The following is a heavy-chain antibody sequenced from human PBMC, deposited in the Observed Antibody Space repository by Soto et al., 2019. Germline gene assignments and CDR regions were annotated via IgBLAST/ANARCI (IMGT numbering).Heavy chain of an antibody. Sequence: HPGGSLRLSCAASGFTFSSYWMSWVRQAPGKGLEWVANIKQDGSEKYYVDSVKGRFTISRDNAKNSLYLQMNSLRAEDTAVYYCVRALYYDFWSGYWDYYYGMDVWGQGTTVTVSS. CDR1: GFTFSSYW. V-gene: IGHV3-7*03. D-gene: IGHD3-3*01. CDR2: IKQDGSEK. CDR3: VRALYYDFWSGYWDYYYGMDV. J-gene: IGHJ6*02.